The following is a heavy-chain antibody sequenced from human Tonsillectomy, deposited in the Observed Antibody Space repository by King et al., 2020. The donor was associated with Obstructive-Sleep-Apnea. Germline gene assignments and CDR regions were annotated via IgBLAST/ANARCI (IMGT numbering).Heavy chain of an antibody. CDR1: GFTFDDYA. CDR3: AKDIDYDTNSAAFDM. D-gene: IGHD3-22*01. CDR2: ISWNSVTI. V-gene: IGHV3-9*01. J-gene: IGHJ3*02. Sequence: VQLVESGGGLVQPGRSLRLSCAASGFTFDDYAMHWVRQLTGRGLEWVSGISWNSVTIGYADSVKGRFTISRDNAKNSLYLQMNSLRPEDTALYYCAKDIDYDTNSAAFDMWGQGTMVTVSS.